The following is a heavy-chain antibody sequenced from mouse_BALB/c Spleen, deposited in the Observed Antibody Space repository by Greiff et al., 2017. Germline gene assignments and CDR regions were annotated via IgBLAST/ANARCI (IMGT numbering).Heavy chain of an antibody. CDR3: IREAWFAY. Sequence: VQLQQSGAELVRSGASVKLSCTASGFNINDYYMHWVKQRPEQGLEWIGWIDPENGDTEYAPKFQGKATMTADTSSNTAYLQLSSLTSEDTAVYYCIREAWFAYWGQGTLVTVSA. J-gene: IGHJ3*01. V-gene: IGHV14-4*02. CDR1: GFNINDYY. CDR2: IDPENGDT.